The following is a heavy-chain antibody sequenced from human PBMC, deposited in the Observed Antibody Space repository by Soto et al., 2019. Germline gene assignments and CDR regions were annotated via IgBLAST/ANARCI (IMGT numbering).Heavy chain of an antibody. V-gene: IGHV1-69*01. CDR2: IIPIFGTT. D-gene: IGHD6-13*01. CDR3: ANVEGRSWYFWFDP. Sequence: QVQLVQSGAEVKKPGSSVKVSCKASGGTFSNFTISWVRQAPGQGLEWMGGIIPIFGTTNYAQKFRGRITITADESTSTAYMELSSLISEDTAVYYCANVEGRSWYFWFDPWGQGTLVTVSS. CDR1: GGTFSNFT. J-gene: IGHJ5*02.